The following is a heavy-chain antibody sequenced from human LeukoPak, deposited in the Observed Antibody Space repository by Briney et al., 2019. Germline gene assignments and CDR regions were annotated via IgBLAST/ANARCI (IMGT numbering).Heavy chain of an antibody. J-gene: IGHJ6*02. CDR1: GGSISSYF. V-gene: IGHV4-59*01. D-gene: IGHD2-2*03. CDR3: ARDLLDIGYYYYGMDV. CDR2: IYYSGST. Sequence: PSETLSLTCTVYGGSISSYFWSWNRQPPGKGLEWIGYIYYSGSTNYNPSLKSRVTISVDTSKNQFSLKLSSVTAADTAVYYCARDLLDIGYYYYGMDVWGQGSTVTVSS.